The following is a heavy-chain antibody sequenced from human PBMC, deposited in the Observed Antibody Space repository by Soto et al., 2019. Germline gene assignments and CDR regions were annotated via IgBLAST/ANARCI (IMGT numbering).Heavy chain of an antibody. V-gene: IGHV3-23*01. CDR3: AKDYSPGTRSNHYGSGSSLDY. Sequence: GGSLRLSCAASGFTFSSYAMSWVRQAPGKGLEWVSAISGSGGSTYYADSVKGRFTTSRDNSKNTLYLQMSSLRAEDTAVYYCAKDYSPGTRSNHYGSGSSLDYWGQGTLVTVSS. CDR1: GFTFSSYA. J-gene: IGHJ4*02. D-gene: IGHD3-10*01. CDR2: ISGSGGST.